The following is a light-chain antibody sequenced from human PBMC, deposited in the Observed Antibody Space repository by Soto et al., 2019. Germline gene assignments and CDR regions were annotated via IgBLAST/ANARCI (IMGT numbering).Light chain of an antibody. Sequence: DIQMTQSPSSLSASVGDRFTITCQASQDISNYLNWYQQKSGKAPNLLIYGVSRLQGGVPSRFSGSGSGTDFTLSISSLQPEDFATYYCQQSYTAPSITFGQGTRLEIK. CDR1: QDISNY. J-gene: IGKJ5*01. CDR3: QQSYTAPSIT. V-gene: IGKV1-39*01. CDR2: GVS.